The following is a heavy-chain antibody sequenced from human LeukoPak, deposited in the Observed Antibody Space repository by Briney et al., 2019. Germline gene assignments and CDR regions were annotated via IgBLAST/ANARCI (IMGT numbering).Heavy chain of an antibody. V-gene: IGHV3-30*18. J-gene: IGHJ4*02. CDR3: AKESTMRVAASLDY. D-gene: IGHD6-19*01. CDR1: GFTFSNYG. Sequence: GGALRLSCAASGFTFSNYGMHWVRQAPGKGLEWVAVISYDGSTKYYGDSVKGRFTISRDNSKSTLYLQMSSLRAEDTAAYYCAKESTMRVAASLDYWGQGTLVTVSS. CDR2: ISYDGSTK.